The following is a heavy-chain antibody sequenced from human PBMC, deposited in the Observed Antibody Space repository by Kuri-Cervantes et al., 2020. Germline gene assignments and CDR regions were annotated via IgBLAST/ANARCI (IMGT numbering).Heavy chain of an antibody. Sequence: SETLSLTCTVSGGSISSYYWSWIRQPAGKGLEWIGSIYHSGSTYYNPSLKSRVTISVDTSKNQFSLKLSSVTAADTAVYYCARHRTTVVTQFDYWGQGTLVTVSS. CDR3: ARHRTTVVTQFDY. CDR1: GGSISSYY. CDR2: IYHSGST. D-gene: IGHD4-23*01. V-gene: IGHV4-59*08. J-gene: IGHJ4*02.